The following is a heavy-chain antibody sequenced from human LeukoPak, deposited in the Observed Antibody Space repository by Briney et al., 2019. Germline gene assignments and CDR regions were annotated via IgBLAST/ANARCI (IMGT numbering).Heavy chain of an antibody. CDR1: GITLSNYG. D-gene: IGHD3-9*01. CDR2: ISDSGGRT. V-gene: IGHV3-23*01. J-gene: IGHJ4*02. Sequence: GGSLRLSCAVSGITLSNYGMSWVRQAPGKGLEWVAGISDSGGRTNYADSVKGRFTISRDNSKNTLYLQMNSLRAEDTAVYYCAKDRGLIGYYTPFDYWGQGTLVTVSS. CDR3: AKDRGLIGYYTPFDY.